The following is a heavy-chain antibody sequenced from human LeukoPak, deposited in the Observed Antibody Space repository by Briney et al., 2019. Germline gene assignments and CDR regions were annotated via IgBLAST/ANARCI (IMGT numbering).Heavy chain of an antibody. V-gene: IGHV1-2*02. CDR1: GYTFTGYY. CDR2: INPNSGGT. D-gene: IGHD3-10*01. Sequence: ASVKVSCKASGYTFTGYYMHWVRQAPGQGLEWMGWINPNSGGTNYAQKFQGRVTMTRDTSISTAYMELSRLTSDDRAVYYCARDLYYGSGSLDYWGQGTLVTVSS. J-gene: IGHJ4*02. CDR3: ARDLYYGSGSLDY.